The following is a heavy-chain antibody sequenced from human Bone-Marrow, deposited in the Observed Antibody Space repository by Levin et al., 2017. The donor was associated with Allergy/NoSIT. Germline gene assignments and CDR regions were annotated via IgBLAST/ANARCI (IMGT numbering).Heavy chain of an antibody. V-gene: IGHV4-59*01. CDR2: IYYSGST. CDR1: GGSISSYY. CDR3: ARSSSSWYRGSWFDP. D-gene: IGHD6-13*01. J-gene: IGHJ5*02. Sequence: SCTVSGGSISSYYWSWIRQPPGKGLEWIGYIYYSGSTNYNPSLKSRVTISVDTSKNQFSLKLSSVTAADTAVYYCARSSSSWYRGSWFDPWGQGTLVTVSS.